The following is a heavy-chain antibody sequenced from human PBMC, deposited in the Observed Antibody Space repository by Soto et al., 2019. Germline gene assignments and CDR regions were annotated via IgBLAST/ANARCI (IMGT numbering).Heavy chain of an antibody. CDR2: ISSSSSTI. CDR3: AREGGSLNWFDT. J-gene: IGHJ5*02. Sequence: EVQLVESGGGLVQPGGSLRLSWAASGFTFSSYSMNWVRRARGKGLEWVSYISSSSSTIYYADSVKGRFTIARDNAKNALYLQRNSLRDEDTAVYYCAREGGSLNWFDTWGQGTLVTVSS. CDR1: GFTFSSYS. V-gene: IGHV3-48*02. D-gene: IGHD1-26*01.